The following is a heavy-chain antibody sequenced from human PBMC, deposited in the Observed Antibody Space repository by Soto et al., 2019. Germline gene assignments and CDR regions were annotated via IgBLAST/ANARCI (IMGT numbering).Heavy chain of an antibody. CDR3: ADSLKGYYGMDV. D-gene: IGHD5-18*01. Sequence: SVKVSCKAAGGTFSGYAISCVRPAPGQGLEWMGGIIPIFGTANYAQKFQGRVTITADESTSTAYMELGRLRSGHTCVYYGADSLKGYYGMDVWGQGSTVTVS. J-gene: IGHJ6*02. CDR1: GGTFSGYA. V-gene: IGHV1-69*13. CDR2: IIPIFGTA.